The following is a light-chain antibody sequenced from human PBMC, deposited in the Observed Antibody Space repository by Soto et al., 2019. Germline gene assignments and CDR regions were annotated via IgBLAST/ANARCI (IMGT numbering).Light chain of an antibody. V-gene: IGKV3-20*01. CDR1: QSVGNNH. CDR3: QQYGSSPYT. Sequence: EMVLTQSPGTLSLSPGERGTLSCRASQSVGNNHLAWYQQKLGQAPRLLIYVASSRPTGIPDRFSGSGSGTDFTLTISRLEPEDFAVYYCQQYGSSPYTFGQGTKLEIK. CDR2: VAS. J-gene: IGKJ2*01.